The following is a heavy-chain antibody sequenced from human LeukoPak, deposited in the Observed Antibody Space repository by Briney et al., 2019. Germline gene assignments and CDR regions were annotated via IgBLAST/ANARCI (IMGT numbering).Heavy chain of an antibody. V-gene: IGHV1-3*01. CDR3: ARGYCSSTSCQYYFDY. CDR2: INAGDGDT. D-gene: IGHD2-2*01. Sequence: ASVKVSCKASGYTFISYDINWVRQAPGQRLEWLGWINAGDGDTKYSQRFQGRVTITRDTSATTAYMELTSLRSEDTAVYYCARGYCSSTSCQYYFDYWGQRTLVTVSS. CDR1: GYTFISYD. J-gene: IGHJ4*02.